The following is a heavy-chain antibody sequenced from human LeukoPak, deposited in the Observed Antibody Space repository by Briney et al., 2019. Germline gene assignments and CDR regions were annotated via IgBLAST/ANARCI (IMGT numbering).Heavy chain of an antibody. CDR1: GFTFSSYA. J-gene: IGHJ6*04. Sequence: PGGSLRLSCAASGFTFSSYAMSWVRQAPGKGLEWVSAISGSGGSTYYADSVKGRFTISRDNSKNTLYLQMNSLRAEDTAVYYCAKHAADIVLMVYAPMDVWGKGTTVTVSS. D-gene: IGHD2-8*01. V-gene: IGHV3-23*01. CDR2: ISGSGGST. CDR3: AKHAADIVLMVYAPMDV.